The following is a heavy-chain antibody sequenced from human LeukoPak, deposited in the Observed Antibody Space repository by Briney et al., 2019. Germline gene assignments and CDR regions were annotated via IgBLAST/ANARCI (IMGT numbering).Heavy chain of an antibody. CDR3: ARGNNGYIDY. J-gene: IGHJ4*01. D-gene: IGHD2-8*01. CDR1: GDSVSSSSTA. CDR2: TYHRSKWYN. Sequence: SQTLSLTCAISGDSVSSSSTAWDCIRQSPSGGLEWLGSTYHRSKWYNGYAVSVKSRITINPDTSKTQLSLQLIPVTPEDRAVYDCARGNNGYIDYWGHGTLVTVSS. V-gene: IGHV6-1*01.